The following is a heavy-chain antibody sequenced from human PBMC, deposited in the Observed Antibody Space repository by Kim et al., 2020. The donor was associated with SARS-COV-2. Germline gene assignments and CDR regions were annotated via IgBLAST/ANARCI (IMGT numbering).Heavy chain of an antibody. V-gene: IGHV4-59*01. Sequence: TTYNPSLKRRVTISVDTSKNQFSLKLSSVTAADTAVYYCARVIRGLTIDYWGQGTLVTVSS. CDR2: T. D-gene: IGHD3-10*01. J-gene: IGHJ4*02. CDR3: ARVIRGLTIDY.